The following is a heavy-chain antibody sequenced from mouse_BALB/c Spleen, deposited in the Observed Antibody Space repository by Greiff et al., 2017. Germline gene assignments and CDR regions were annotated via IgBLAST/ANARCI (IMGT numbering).Heavy chain of an antibody. J-gene: IGHJ4*01. V-gene: IGHV2-9*02. CDR2: IWAGGST. D-gene: IGHD2-4*01. Sequence: QVQLKQSGPGLVAPSQSLSITCTVSGFSLTSYGVHWVRQPPGKGLEWLGVIWAGGSTNYNSALMSRLSISKDNSKSQVFLKMNSLQTDDTAMYYCARDRGEDYDGYAMDYWGQGTSVTVSS. CDR3: ARDRGEDYDGYAMDY. CDR1: GFSLTSYG.